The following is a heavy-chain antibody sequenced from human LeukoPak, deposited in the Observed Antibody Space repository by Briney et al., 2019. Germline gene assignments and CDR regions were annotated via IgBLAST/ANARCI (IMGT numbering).Heavy chain of an antibody. J-gene: IGHJ4*02. V-gene: IGHV3-20*04. Sequence: GGSLRLSCAASGFTFSNAWMSWVRQAPGKGLEWVSGINWNGASTGYADSVKGRFTISRDNAKNSLNLQMNILRVEDTALYYCARVPVPAAMMDYWGQGTLVTVSS. CDR3: ARVPVPAAMMDY. D-gene: IGHD2-2*01. CDR1: GFTFSNAW. CDR2: INWNGAST.